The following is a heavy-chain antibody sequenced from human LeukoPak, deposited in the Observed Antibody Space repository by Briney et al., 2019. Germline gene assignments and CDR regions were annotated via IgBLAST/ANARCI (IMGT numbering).Heavy chain of an antibody. J-gene: IGHJ6*03. CDR1: GYTFISYG. CDR3: ARSTSTAPYYYYYMDV. V-gene: IGHV1-18*01. Sequence: ASVKVSCKASGYTFISYGISWVRQAPGQGLEWMGWISPYNGNTKYVQKLQGRVTMTTDTSTSTAYMELRSLRSDDTAVYYCARSTSTAPYYYYYMDVWGKGTTVTISS. CDR2: ISPYNGNT. D-gene: IGHD1-1*01.